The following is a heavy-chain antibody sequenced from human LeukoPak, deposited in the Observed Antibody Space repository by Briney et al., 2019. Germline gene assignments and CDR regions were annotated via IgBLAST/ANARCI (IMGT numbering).Heavy chain of an antibody. J-gene: IGHJ4*02. D-gene: IGHD2-15*01. CDR1: GFTFSDYY. Sequence: PGGSLRLSCAASGFTFSDYYMSWIRQAPGKGLGWVSYISSSGSTIYYADSVKGRFTISRDNAKNSLYLQMNSLRAEDTAVYYCARSHCSGGSCYSDFDYWGQGTLVTVSS. V-gene: IGHV3-11*01. CDR3: ARSHCSGGSCYSDFDY. CDR2: ISSSGSTI.